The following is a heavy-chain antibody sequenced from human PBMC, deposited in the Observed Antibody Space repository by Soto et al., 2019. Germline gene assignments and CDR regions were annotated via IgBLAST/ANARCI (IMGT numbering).Heavy chain of an antibody. CDR3: ASTLRYFDWLSPWYFDY. Sequence: PSETLSLTCAVSGGSISSGGYSWSWTRQPPGKGLEWIGYIYHSGSTYYNPSLKSRVTISVDRSKNQFSLKLSSVTAADTAVYYCASTLRYFDWLSPWYFDYWGQGTLVTVSS. D-gene: IGHD3-9*01. J-gene: IGHJ4*02. V-gene: IGHV4-30-2*01. CDR2: IYHSGST. CDR1: GGSISSGGYS.